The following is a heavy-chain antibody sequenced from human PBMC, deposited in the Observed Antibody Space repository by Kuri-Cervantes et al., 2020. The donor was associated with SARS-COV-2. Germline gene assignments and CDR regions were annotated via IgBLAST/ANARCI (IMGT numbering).Heavy chain of an antibody. V-gene: IGHV4-34*01. CDR3: ARRLWSGYSFRYYHYMDV. CDR1: GGSFSGYY. D-gene: IGHD3-3*01. J-gene: IGHJ6*03. Sequence: SETLSLTCAVYGGSFSGYYWTWIRQPPGKGLEWIGEINHSGSTNYNPSLKSRVTISVDTSKNQISLKLSSVTAADTAVHYCARRLWSGYSFRYYHYMDVWGKGTTVTVSS. CDR2: INHSGST.